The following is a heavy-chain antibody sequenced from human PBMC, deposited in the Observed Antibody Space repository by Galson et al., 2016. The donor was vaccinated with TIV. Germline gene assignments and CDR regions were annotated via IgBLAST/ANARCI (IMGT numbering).Heavy chain of an antibody. CDR2: IDSRDSYI. CDR3: ARSASAGSGWVDP. Sequence: QSGAEVKKPGESLRISCKTSGYSFTNYWITWVRQMPGKGLEWMGRIDSRDSYINYSPTFEGHVTISTDKSISTAYLQWTSLKASDSATYYCARSASAGSGWVDPLGQGTLVTVSS. CDR1: GYSFTNYW. V-gene: IGHV5-10-1*01. J-gene: IGHJ5*02. D-gene: IGHD3-10*01.